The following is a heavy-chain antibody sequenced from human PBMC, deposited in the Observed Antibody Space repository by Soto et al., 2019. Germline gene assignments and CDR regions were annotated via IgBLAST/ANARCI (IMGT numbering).Heavy chain of an antibody. CDR3: ARGFGSSWFDY. CDR2: MSTSSGGT. V-gene: IGHV1-2*02. Sequence: ASVKVSCKSSGYTFTANYIHWVRQAPGQGLEWMGWMSTSSGGTRFAEKFQGRVTLTRDTSISTAYMELTTLTLDDTAVYYCARGFGSSWFDYWGQGTLVTVSS. CDR1: GYTFTANY. D-gene: IGHD3-10*01. J-gene: IGHJ4*02.